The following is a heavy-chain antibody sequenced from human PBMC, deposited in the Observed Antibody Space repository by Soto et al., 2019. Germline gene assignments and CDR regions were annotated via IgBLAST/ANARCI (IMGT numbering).Heavy chain of an antibody. CDR3: ARVTELELRGDYYYYMDV. J-gene: IGHJ6*03. D-gene: IGHD1-7*01. CDR2: INWNGGST. Sequence: GGSLRLSCAASGFTFDDYGMSWVRQAPGKGLEWVSGINWNGGSTGYADSVKGRFTISRDNAKNSLYLQMNSLRAEDTALYHCARVTELELRGDYYYYMDVWGKGTTVTVSS. CDR1: GFTFDDYG. V-gene: IGHV3-20*01.